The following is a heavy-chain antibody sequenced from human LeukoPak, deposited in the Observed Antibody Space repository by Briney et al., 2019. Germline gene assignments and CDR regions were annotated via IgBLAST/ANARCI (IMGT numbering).Heavy chain of an antibody. Sequence: GGSLRLSCAASGFTLSSYWMTWVRQAPGKGLEWVANIKQDGSEKYYVDSVKGRFTISRDNAKNSLYLQMNSLRAEDTAVYYCATSPAAVDYYGMDVWGQGTTVTVSS. V-gene: IGHV3-7*01. CDR1: GFTLSSYW. CDR3: ATSPAAVDYYGMDV. D-gene: IGHD6-13*01. CDR2: IKQDGSEK. J-gene: IGHJ6*02.